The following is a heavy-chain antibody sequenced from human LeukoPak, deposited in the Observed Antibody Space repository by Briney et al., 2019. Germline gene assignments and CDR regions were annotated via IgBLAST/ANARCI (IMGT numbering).Heavy chain of an antibody. Sequence: SETLSLTCTVSGGSISSYYWSWIRQPPGKGLEWIGYIYYSGSTNYNPSLKSRVTISVDTSKNQFSLKLSSVTAADTAVYYCARVPRGYYGSGSYLDYWGQGTLVTVSS. D-gene: IGHD3-10*01. V-gene: IGHV4-59*01. CDR1: GGSISSYY. CDR3: ARVPRGYYGSGSYLDY. CDR2: IYYSGST. J-gene: IGHJ4*02.